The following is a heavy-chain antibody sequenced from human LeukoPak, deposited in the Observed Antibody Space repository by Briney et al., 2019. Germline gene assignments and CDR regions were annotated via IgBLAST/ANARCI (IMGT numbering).Heavy chain of an antibody. J-gene: IGHJ4*02. V-gene: IGHV3-21*01. D-gene: IGHD6-19*01. CDR1: GFTFSSYT. CDR2: ISSSSSYI. CDR3: ARDDRPYRIAVAAGDY. Sequence: PGGSLRLSCAASGFTFSSYTMNWVRQAPGKGLEWVSSISSSSSYIYYADSVKGRFTISRDNAKNSLYLQINSLRAEDTAVYYCARDDRPYRIAVAAGDYWGQGTLVTVSS.